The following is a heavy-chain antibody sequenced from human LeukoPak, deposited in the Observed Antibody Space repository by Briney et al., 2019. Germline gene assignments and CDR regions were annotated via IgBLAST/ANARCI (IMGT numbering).Heavy chain of an antibody. J-gene: IGHJ4*02. V-gene: IGHV1-18*01. CDR3: ARVCHWDADNTRGDPVDY. D-gene: IGHD1-1*01. Sequence: ASVKVSCKSSGYTFTGYGITWVRQAPGQGLEWMGWITPNNGNTNYAQNLQGRVTMTTDTSTSTAYMELRSLRSDDTAVYYCARVCHWDADNTRGDPVDYWGQGTLVTVSS. CDR1: GYTFTGYG. CDR2: ITPNNGNT.